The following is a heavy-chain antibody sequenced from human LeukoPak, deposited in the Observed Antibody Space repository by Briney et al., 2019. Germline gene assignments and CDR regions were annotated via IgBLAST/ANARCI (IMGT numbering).Heavy chain of an antibody. CDR2: ISYDGSNK. J-gene: IGHJ4*02. V-gene: IGHV3-30-3*01. Sequence: GGSLRLSCAASGFTFSSYAMHWVRQAPGKGLEWVAVISYDGSNKYYADSVKGRFTISRDNSKNTLNLQMNSLRAEDTAVYYCARDWGSSSSDYWGQGTLVTVSS. CDR1: GFTFSSYA. D-gene: IGHD6-6*01. CDR3: ARDWGSSSSDY.